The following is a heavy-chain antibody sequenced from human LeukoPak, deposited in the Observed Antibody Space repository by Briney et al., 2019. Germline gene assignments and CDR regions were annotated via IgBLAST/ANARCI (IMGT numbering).Heavy chain of an antibody. CDR1: GFTFSSYW. Sequence: GGSLRLSCAASGFTFSSYWMSWVRQAPGKGLEWVANIKQDGSEKYYVDSVEGRFTISRDNAKNSLYLQMNSLRAEDTAVYYCARVPTHYYDSSGPFDIWGQGTMVTVSS. CDR2: IKQDGSEK. D-gene: IGHD3-22*01. CDR3: ARVPTHYYDSSGPFDI. J-gene: IGHJ3*02. V-gene: IGHV3-7*01.